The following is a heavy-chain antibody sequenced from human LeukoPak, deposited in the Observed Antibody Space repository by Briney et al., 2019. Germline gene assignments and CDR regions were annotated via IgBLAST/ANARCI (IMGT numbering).Heavy chain of an antibody. CDR1: GFTFSSYA. D-gene: IGHD3-10*01. CDR3: ARDLSPVVRASPMGY. CDR2: ISDSGGST. J-gene: IGHJ4*02. V-gene: IGHV3-23*01. Sequence: PGGSLRLSCAASGFTFSSYAMSWVRQAPGKGLEWVSAISDSGGSTYYADSVKGRFTISRDNSKNTLYLQMNSLRAEDTAVYYCARDLSPVVRASPMGYWGQGTLVTVSS.